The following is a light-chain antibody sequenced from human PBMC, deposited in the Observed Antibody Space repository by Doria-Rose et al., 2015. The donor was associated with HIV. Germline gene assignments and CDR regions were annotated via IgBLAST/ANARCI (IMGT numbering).Light chain of an antibody. Sequence: FMLTPPPSMSESPGKTVTISCTRSSGSIASNYVQWYQQRPGRSPTTVIYEDNQRPSGVPDRFSGSIDSSSNSASLTISGLKTEDWAGYYCQPSESGKRVFRVGTKLAGL. V-gene: IGLV6-57*01. CDR1: SGSIASNY. CDR3: QPSESGKRV. CDR2: EDN. J-gene: IGLJ3*02.